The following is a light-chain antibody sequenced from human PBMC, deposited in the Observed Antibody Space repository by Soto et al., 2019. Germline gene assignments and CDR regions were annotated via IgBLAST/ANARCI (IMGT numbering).Light chain of an antibody. CDR2: GAS. Sequence: EIVLTQFPGTLSLSPGERATLSCRASQSVSSNYLAWYQQRPGQPPNLLIFGASNRAPGIPDRFCGSGSGTDFTLTISRLEPEDFAVYYCQQYGSSIKTFGQGTKVEIK. J-gene: IGKJ1*01. CDR1: QSVSSNY. CDR3: QQYGSSIKT. V-gene: IGKV3-20*01.